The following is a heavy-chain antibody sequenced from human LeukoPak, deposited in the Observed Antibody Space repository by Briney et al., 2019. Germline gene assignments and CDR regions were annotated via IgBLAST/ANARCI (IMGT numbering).Heavy chain of an antibody. CDR3: ARDQYYYGSGSYSTMGAFDI. Sequence: SETLSLTCTVSGGSISSYYWSWIRQPAGKGLEWIGRIYTSGSTNYNPSLKSRVTMSVDTSKNQFSLKLSSVTAADTAVYYCARDQYYYGSGSYSTMGAFDIWGQGTMVTVSS. J-gene: IGHJ3*02. D-gene: IGHD3-10*01. CDR1: GGSISSYY. CDR2: IYTSGST. V-gene: IGHV4-4*07.